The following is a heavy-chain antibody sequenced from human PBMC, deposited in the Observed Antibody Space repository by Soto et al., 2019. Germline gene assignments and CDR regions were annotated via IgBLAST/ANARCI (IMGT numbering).Heavy chain of an antibody. Sequence: QVQLVQSGAEVKKPGASVKVSCKASGYNFTSYAMHWVRQAPGQRLEWMGWINAGNGNTKYSQNFQGRVTITRDTSASTAYMELSSLRSDATAVYYCARGPGGPDGPGDYWGQGALVTVSS. J-gene: IGHJ4*02. CDR2: INAGNGNT. V-gene: IGHV1-3*01. CDR3: ARGPGGPDGPGDY. D-gene: IGHD2-15*01. CDR1: GYNFTSYA.